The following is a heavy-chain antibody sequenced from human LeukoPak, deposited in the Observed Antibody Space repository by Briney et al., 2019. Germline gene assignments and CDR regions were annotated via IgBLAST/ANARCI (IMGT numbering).Heavy chain of an antibody. D-gene: IGHD1-26*01. CDR2: IWYDGSNK. CDR3: ARGGSYLSAFDI. CDR1: GVTFSNYG. J-gene: IGHJ3*02. V-gene: IGHV3-33*01. Sequence: GGSLRLSCAASGVTFSNYGMHWVRQAPGKGLEWVAFIWYDGSNKYYADSVKGRFTVSRDNSKNTLYLQMNSLRAEDTAVYYCARGGSYLSAFDIWGQGTMVTVSS.